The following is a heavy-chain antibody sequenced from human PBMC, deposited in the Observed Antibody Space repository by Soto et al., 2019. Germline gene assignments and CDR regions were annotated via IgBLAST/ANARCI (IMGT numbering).Heavy chain of an antibody. D-gene: IGHD6-19*01. CDR2: INAANGNV. CDR1: GYTFSTYA. V-gene: IGHV1-3*01. CDR3: ARAVGQFDP. J-gene: IGHJ5*02. Sequence: QARLLRSGAEVKKPGASWKVSCKASGYTFSTYAFHWVRRPPGQRLEWMGWINAANGNVKYSQKFQGRVTITRDTSASTAYMELSSLRSEDTAVYYCARAVGQFDPWGQGTLVTVSS.